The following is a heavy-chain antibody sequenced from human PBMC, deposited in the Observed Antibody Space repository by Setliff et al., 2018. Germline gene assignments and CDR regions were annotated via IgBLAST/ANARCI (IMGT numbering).Heavy chain of an antibody. CDR2: INGDATIT. J-gene: IGHJ6*03. Sequence: GGSLRLSCGGYGFTFSKYWMYWVRQVPGKGLVWVSRINGDATITNYADAVKGRFTISRDNARNALYLQMNSLRGEDTGVYFCAALDWGENFYNVDVWGKGTTVTVSS. D-gene: IGHD7-27*01. V-gene: IGHV3-74*01. CDR1: GFTFSKYW. CDR3: AALDWGENFYNVDV.